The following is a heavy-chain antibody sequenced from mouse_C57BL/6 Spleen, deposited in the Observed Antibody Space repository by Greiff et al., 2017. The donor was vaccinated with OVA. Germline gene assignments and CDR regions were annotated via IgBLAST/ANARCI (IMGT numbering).Heavy chain of an antibody. CDR3: AKYYSNSYWYFDV. V-gene: IGHV3-6*01. CDR2: ISYDGSN. J-gene: IGHJ1*03. Sequence: ESGPGLVKPSQSLSLTCSVTGYSITSGYYWNWIRQFPGNKLEWMGYISYDGSNNYNPSLKNRISITRDTSKNQFFLMLNSVTTEDTATYYCAKYYSNSYWYFDVWGTGTTVTVSS. D-gene: IGHD2-5*01. CDR1: GYSITSGYY.